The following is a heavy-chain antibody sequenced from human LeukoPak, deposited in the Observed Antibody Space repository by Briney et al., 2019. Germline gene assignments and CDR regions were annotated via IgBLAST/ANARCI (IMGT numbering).Heavy chain of an antibody. CDR3: ARVTRSSYSSSWYGLDY. Sequence: SETLSLTCTVSGGSISSSSYYWGWIRQPPGKGLEWIGSIYYSGSTYYNPSLKSRVTISVDKSKNQFSLKLSSVTAADTAVYYCARVTRSSYSSSWYGLDYWGQGTLVTVSS. D-gene: IGHD6-13*01. CDR1: GGSISSSSYY. V-gene: IGHV4-39*07. CDR2: IYYSGST. J-gene: IGHJ4*02.